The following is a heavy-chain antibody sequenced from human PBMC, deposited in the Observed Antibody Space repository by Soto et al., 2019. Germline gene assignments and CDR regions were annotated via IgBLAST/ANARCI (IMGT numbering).Heavy chain of an antibody. V-gene: IGHV3-30*18. Sequence: QVQLVESGGGVVQPGRSLRLSCAASGFTFSSYGMHWVRQAPGKGLEWVAVISYDGSNKYYADSVKGRFTISRDNSKNTLYLQMNSLRAEDTAVYYCAKDADFSAYYYDSSGYPDYGTYFDYWGQGTLVTVSS. CDR2: ISYDGSNK. CDR1: GFTFSSYG. D-gene: IGHD3-22*01. CDR3: AKDADFSAYYYDSSGYPDYGTYFDY. J-gene: IGHJ4*02.